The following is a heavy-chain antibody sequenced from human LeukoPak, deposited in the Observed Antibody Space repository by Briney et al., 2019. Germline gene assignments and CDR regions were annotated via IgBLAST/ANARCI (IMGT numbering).Heavy chain of an antibody. CDR1: GGSISSYY. CDR3: ARARDNWNYASDY. D-gene: IGHD1-7*01. J-gene: IGHJ4*02. Sequence: SETLSLTCTVSGGSISSYYWSWIRQPPGKGLEWIGYIYYSGSTNYNPSLKSRVTISVDTSKNQFSLKLSSVTAADTAVYYCARARDNWNYASDYRGQGTLVTVSS. V-gene: IGHV4-59*01. CDR2: IYYSGST.